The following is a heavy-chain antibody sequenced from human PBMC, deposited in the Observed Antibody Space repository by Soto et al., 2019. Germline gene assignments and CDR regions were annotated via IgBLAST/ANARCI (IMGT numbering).Heavy chain of an antibody. J-gene: IGHJ6*02. Sequence: GGSLRLSCAASGFTFSSYWMHWVRQAPGKGLVWVSRINSDGSSTSYADSVKGRFTISRDNAKNTLYLQMNSLRAEDTAVYYCARGYGGEYDFWSGYYSYYYYYYGMDVWGQGTTVTVSS. V-gene: IGHV3-74*01. CDR3: ARGYGGEYDFWSGYYSYYYYYYGMDV. CDR2: INSDGSST. CDR1: GFTFSSYW. D-gene: IGHD3-3*01.